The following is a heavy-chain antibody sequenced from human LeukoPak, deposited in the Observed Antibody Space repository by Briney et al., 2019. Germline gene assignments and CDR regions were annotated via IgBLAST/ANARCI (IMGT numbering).Heavy chain of an antibody. V-gene: IGHV3-53*01. Sequence: GGSLRLSCAASGFTVSSNYMSWVRQAPGKGLEWVSVIYSGGSTYYADSVKGRFAISRDNSKNTLYLQMNSLRAEDTAVYYCARARSYYLHYWGQGTLVTVSS. CDR3: ARARSYYLHY. D-gene: IGHD3-16*02. CDR1: GFTVSSNY. J-gene: IGHJ4*02. CDR2: IYSGGST.